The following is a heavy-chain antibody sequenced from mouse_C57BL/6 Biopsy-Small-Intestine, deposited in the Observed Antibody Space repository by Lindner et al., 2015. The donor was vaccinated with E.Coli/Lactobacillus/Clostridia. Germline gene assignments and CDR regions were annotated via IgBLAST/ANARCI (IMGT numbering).Heavy chain of an antibody. CDR1: GYTFTGYW. V-gene: IGHV1-9*01. CDR3: VFNSYWYFDV. CDR2: ILPGNFIT. Sequence: VQLQESGAELMKPGASVQLSCKATGYTFTGYWIEWVKQRPGHGLEWIGEILPGNFITNCNEKFKGKATFTADTSSNTAYMQLSSLTTEDSAIYYCVFNSYWYFDVWGTGTTVTVSS. D-gene: IGHD1-3*01. J-gene: IGHJ1*03.